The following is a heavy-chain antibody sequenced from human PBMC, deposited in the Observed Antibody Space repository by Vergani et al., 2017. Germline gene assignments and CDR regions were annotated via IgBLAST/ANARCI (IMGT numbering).Heavy chain of an antibody. D-gene: IGHD3-10*01. Sequence: QLQLQESGPGLVKPSETLSLTCTVSGGSISSSSYYWGWIRQPPGKGLEWSGEINHSGSTNYNPSLRSRGTISVDTPKNQFSLKLSSVTAADTAVYYCASFSITMVRGVPEFDPWVQGTLVTVSS. CDR1: GGSISSSSYY. CDR2: INHSGST. V-gene: IGHV4-39*07. J-gene: IGHJ5*02. CDR3: ASFSITMVRGVPEFDP.